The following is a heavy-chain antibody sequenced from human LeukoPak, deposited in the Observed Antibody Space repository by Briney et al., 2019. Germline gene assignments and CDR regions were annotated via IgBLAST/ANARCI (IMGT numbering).Heavy chain of an antibody. D-gene: IGHD4-11*01. V-gene: IGHV4-59*11. CDR3: ATYSNYYFDY. J-gene: IGHJ4*02. CDR1: GGSISSHY. CDR2: IYYSGSN. Sequence: SETLSLTCTVSGGSISSHYWSWIRQPPGKGLEWIGYIYYSGSNNYNPSLKSRVTISVDTSKNQFSLKLSSVTAADTAVYYCATYSNYYFDYWGQGTLVTVSS.